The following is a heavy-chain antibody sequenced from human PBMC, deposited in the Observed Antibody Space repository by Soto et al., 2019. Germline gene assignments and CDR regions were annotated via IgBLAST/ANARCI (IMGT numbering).Heavy chain of an antibody. J-gene: IGHJ2*01. CDR2: ITPMFGSP. V-gene: IGHV1-69*12. CDR3: AQTLGSAVAGPGRFDL. Sequence: QVQLVQSGAEVKKPGSSVKVSCKASGGTFSRNAISWVRQAPGQGLEWMGGITPMFGSPNYAQKFQGRVTIPADESTSTVHMELRRLRSEDTAVYYCAQTLGSAVAGPGRFDLWGRGTLVIVSS. D-gene: IGHD6-19*01. CDR1: GGTFSRNA.